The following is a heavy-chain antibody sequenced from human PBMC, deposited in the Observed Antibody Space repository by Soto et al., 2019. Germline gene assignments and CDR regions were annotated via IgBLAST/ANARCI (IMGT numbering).Heavy chain of an antibody. Sequence: QLQLQESGPGLVKPSETLSLTCTVSGGSISSSSYYWGWIRQPPGKGLEWIGSIYYRGSPYYNPSLKSRVTISVDTSKNHFSLKLSSVTAADTAVYYCARHSGIHYFIWGQGTMVTVSS. CDR3: ARHSGIHYFI. D-gene: IGHD2-21*01. V-gene: IGHV4-39*01. CDR1: GGSISSSSYY. J-gene: IGHJ3*02. CDR2: IYYRGSP.